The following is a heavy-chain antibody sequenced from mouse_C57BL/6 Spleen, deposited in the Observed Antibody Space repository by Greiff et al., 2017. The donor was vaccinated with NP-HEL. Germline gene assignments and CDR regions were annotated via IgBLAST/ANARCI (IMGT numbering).Heavy chain of an antibody. V-gene: IGHV5-4*01. CDR3: ARDRGVVAKDWYFDV. J-gene: IGHJ1*03. D-gene: IGHD1-1*01. CDR1: GFTFSSYA. CDR2: ISDGGSYT. Sequence: DVKLVESGGGLVKPGGSLKLSCAASGFTFSSYAMSWVRQTPEKRLEWVATISDGGSYTYYPDNVKGRFTISRDNAKNNLYLQMSHLKSEDTAMYYCARDRGVVAKDWYFDVWGTGTTVTVSS.